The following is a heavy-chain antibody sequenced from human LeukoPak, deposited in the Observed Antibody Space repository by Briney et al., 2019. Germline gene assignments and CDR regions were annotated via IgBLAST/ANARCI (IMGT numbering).Heavy chain of an antibody. CDR1: GFTFSTYW. Sequence: GGSLRLSCAASGFTFSTYWMSWVRQAPGKGLECVANIKQDGSETYYVDSVKGRSTISRDNAKNSLFLQMNSLRAEDTAVYYCARGTPQYTSSWYNYWGQGTLVTVSS. V-gene: IGHV3-7*04. J-gene: IGHJ4*02. CDR3: ARGTPQYTSSWYNY. D-gene: IGHD6-13*01. CDR2: IKQDGSET.